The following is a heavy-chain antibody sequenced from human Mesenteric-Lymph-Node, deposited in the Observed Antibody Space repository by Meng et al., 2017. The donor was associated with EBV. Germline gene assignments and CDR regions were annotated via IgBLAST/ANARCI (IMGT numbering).Heavy chain of an antibody. CDR1: GGSFSNYY. V-gene: IGHV4-34*02. CDR2: INHSGSA. D-gene: IGHD2-15*01. J-gene: IGHJ5*02. Sequence: QLQQWGDGLLKPSATLSLTCEFSGGSFSNYYWSWICQTPGKGLEWIGEINHSGSANYNPSLKSRVTISIDTSKNQFSLRLNSVTAADTAVYYCARGVQVAWRFDPWGQGTLVTVSS. CDR3: ARGVQVAWRFDP.